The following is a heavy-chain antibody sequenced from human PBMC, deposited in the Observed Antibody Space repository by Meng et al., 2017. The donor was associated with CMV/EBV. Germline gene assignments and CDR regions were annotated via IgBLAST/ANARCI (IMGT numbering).Heavy chain of an antibody. D-gene: IGHD6-19*01. CDR2: IRSKAYGGTT. Sequence: GESLKIPCTASGFTFGDYAMSWVRQAPGKGLEWVGFIRSKAYGGTTEYAASVKGRFTISRDDSKSIAYLQMNSLKTEDTAVYYCTPGAVAGGEYYYYGMDVWGQGTTVTVSS. J-gene: IGHJ6*02. CDR1: GFTFGDYA. V-gene: IGHV3-49*04. CDR3: TPGAVAGGEYYYYGMDV.